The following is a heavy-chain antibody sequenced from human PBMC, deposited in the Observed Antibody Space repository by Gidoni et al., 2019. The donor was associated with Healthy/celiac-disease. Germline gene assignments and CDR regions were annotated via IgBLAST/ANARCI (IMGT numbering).Heavy chain of an antibody. J-gene: IGHJ6*02. D-gene: IGHD4-17*01. Sequence: EVQLVESGGGLVQPGGSLKLSCAASGFTFSGSAMQWVRQAAGKGLEWVGRIRSKANSYATAYAASVKGRFTISRDDSKNTAYLQMNSLKTEDTAVYYCTSPGDYRYGMDVWGQGTTVTVSS. CDR3: TSPGDYRYGMDV. V-gene: IGHV3-73*02. CDR1: GFTFSGSA. CDR2: IRSKANSYAT.